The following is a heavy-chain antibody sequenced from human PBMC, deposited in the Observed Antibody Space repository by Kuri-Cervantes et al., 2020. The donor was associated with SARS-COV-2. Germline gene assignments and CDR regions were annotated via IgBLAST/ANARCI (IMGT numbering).Heavy chain of an antibody. J-gene: IGHJ4*02. Sequence: GESLKISCAASGFTFSTYGMHWVRQAPGKGLEWVALIPSDGTNKYYADSVKGRFTVSRDNSKSTLYLQMSSLRAEDTAVYYCATDRAGVHDFWGQGTLVTVSS. CDR2: IPSDGTNK. D-gene: IGHD2-21*01. CDR1: GFTFSTYG. CDR3: ATDRAGVHDF. V-gene: IGHV3-30*03.